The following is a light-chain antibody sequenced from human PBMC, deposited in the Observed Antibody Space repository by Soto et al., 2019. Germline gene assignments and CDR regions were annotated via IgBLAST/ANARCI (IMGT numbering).Light chain of an antibody. V-gene: IGLV2-14*01. CDR1: ISYIFSYDY. CDR2: EVT. CDR3: SSFTSTSTRL. J-gene: IGLJ1*01. Sequence: QSVLTHPASVSWSPGHSITISFTGTISYIFSYDYVSWYQQHPGKAPNIIIYEVTDRPSGVSNRFSGSKSGNTASLTISGLQAEDEADYYCSSFTSTSTRLFGSGTKVTVL.